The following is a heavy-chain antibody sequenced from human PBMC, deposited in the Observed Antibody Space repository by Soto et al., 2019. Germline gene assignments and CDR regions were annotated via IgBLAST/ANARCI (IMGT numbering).Heavy chain of an antibody. J-gene: IGHJ4*02. CDR3: ARARAKSPDYFDS. D-gene: IGHD6-6*01. Sequence: PSETLSLTCTVSGGSISSDDHYWSWIRQPPGKGLEWIGYIYYTGSTNYNPSLESRLTISIDRPKDQFSLTLTSVNAEDTALYYCARARAKSPDYFDSWGQGTLVTVSS. CDR2: IYYTGST. V-gene: IGHV4-30-4*01. CDR1: GGSISSDDHY.